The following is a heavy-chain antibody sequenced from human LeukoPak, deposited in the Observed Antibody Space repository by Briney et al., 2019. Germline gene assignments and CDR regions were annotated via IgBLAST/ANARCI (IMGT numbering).Heavy chain of an antibody. Sequence: GGSLRLSCAASGFTFSSYAMGWVRQAPGKGLEWVSAISGSGGSTYYADSVKGRFTISRDNSKNTLYLQMNSLRAEDTAVYYCAREERYSGSPHGMDVWGQGTTVTVSS. J-gene: IGHJ6*02. CDR2: ISGSGGST. V-gene: IGHV3-23*01. CDR3: AREERYSGSPHGMDV. CDR1: GFTFSSYA. D-gene: IGHD1-26*01.